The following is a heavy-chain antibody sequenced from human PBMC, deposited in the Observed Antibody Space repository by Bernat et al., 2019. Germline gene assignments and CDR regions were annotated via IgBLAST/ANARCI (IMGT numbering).Heavy chain of an antibody. J-gene: IGHJ4*02. CDR1: GFTVSNNY. Sequence: EVQLVESGGGLIQPGGSLRLSCAASGFTVSNNYMSWVRQAPGKGLEWVSVIYSGGSTYYADSVKGRFTISRDNSKNTLYFQMNSLRAEDTAVYYCARDFRGRVDTFRYWGQGTLVTVSS. CDR2: IYSGGST. CDR3: ARDFRGRVDTFRY. D-gene: IGHD5-18*01. V-gene: IGHV3-53*01.